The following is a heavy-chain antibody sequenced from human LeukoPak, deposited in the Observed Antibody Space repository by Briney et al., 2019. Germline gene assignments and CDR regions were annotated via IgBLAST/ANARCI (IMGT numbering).Heavy chain of an antibody. V-gene: IGHV3-23*01. Sequence: GGSLRLSCAASGFTFSDYGMNWLRQAPGKGLEGVSGLSGSGISTYYADSVKGRFTISRDNYKNTLYLQMTSLRAEDTAVYYCAKSYRQTLAVAGFEFDCWGQGTLVTVSS. J-gene: IGHJ4*02. CDR2: LSGSGIST. D-gene: IGHD6-19*01. CDR3: AKSYRQTLAVAGFEFDC. CDR1: GFTFSDYG.